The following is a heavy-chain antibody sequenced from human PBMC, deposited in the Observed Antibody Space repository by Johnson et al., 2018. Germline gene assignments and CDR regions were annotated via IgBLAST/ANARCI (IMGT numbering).Heavy chain of an antibody. D-gene: IGHD6-19*01. CDR2: IKQDGSEK. V-gene: IGHV3-7*01. Sequence: EVQLVETGGGVVQPGRSLTVSCAASGFTFSCHWMSWVRQAPGKGLEWVANIKQDGSEKDYVDSVKGRFTISRDNAKNSLYLQMNSRRAEDTAVYYCARERHVPVAGAYNYPYMDVWGKGTTVTVSS. CDR3: ARERHVPVAGAYNYPYMDV. J-gene: IGHJ6*03. CDR1: GFTFSCHW.